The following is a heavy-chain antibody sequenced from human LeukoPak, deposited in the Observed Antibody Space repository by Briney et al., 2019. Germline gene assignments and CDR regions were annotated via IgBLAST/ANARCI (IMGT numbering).Heavy chain of an antibody. V-gene: IGHV4-30-2*06. D-gene: IGHD3-3*01. CDR1: GGSIGSGGYY. Sequence: SETLSLTCTVSGGSIGSGGYYWSWIRQSPGKGLEWIGYIYHSGSTNYNPSLKSRVTISVDRFKNHFSLKLKSVTAADTAVYYCARGFWSGYYNSNWFDPWGQGTLVTVSS. CDR2: IYHSGST. CDR3: ARGFWSGYYNSNWFDP. J-gene: IGHJ5*02.